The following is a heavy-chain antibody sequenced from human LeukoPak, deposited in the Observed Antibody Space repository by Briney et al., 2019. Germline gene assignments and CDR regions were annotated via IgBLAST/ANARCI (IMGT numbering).Heavy chain of an antibody. V-gene: IGHV4-59*01. CDR1: GGSISSYY. CDR2: IYYSGST. D-gene: IGHD3-3*01. J-gene: IGHJ3*02. CDR3: ARDIGSYYDFWSGYPDASDI. Sequence: SETLSLTCTVSGGSISSYYWSWIRQPPGKGLEWIGYIYYSGSTNYNPSLKSRVTISVDTSKNQFSLKLSSVTAADTAVYYCARDIGSYYDFWSGYPDASDIWGQGTMVTVSS.